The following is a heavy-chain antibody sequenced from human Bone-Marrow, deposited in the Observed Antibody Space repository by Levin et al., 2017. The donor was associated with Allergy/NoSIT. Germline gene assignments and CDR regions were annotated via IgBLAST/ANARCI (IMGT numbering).Heavy chain of an antibody. J-gene: IGHJ4*02. D-gene: IGHD4-11*01. V-gene: IGHV3-7*01. Sequence: PGESLKISCAASGFTFSSYWMSWVRQAPGKGLEWVANIKQDGSEKYYVDSVKGRFTISRDNAKNSLYLQMNSLRAEDTAVYYCARVRINYVGTFDYWGQGTLVTVSS. CDR1: GFTFSSYW. CDR2: IKQDGSEK. CDR3: ARVRINYVGTFDY.